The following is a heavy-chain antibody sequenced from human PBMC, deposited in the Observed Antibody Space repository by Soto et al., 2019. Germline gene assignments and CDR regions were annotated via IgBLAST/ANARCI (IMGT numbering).Heavy chain of an antibody. V-gene: IGHV4-34*01. CDR1: GGSFSGYY. CDR3: ARRPRLLWFGELSFDI. CDR2: INHSGST. Sequence: PSETLSLTCAVYGGSFSGYYWSWIRQPPGKGLEWIGEINHSGSTYYNPSLKSRVTISVDTSKNQFSLKLSSVTAADTAVYYCARRPRLLWFGELSFDIWGQGTMVTVSS. D-gene: IGHD3-10*01. J-gene: IGHJ3*02.